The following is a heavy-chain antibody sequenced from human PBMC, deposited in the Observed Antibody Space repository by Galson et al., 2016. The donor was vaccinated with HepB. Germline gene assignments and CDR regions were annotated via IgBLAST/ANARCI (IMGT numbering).Heavy chain of an antibody. D-gene: IGHD2-2*01. CDR3: SRAAVVPGARMLFDP. J-gene: IGHJ5*02. Sequence: SETLSLTCTVSGASINDSNWCTWVRQAPGKAPEWIGEIYHTGTSNNITFPNSRFTLLIDKSRNQFSLNPSSVTAADAAVYYCSRAAVVPGARMLFDPWGQGTLVTVSS. V-gene: IGHV4-4*02. CDR2: IYHTGTS. CDR1: GASINDSNW.